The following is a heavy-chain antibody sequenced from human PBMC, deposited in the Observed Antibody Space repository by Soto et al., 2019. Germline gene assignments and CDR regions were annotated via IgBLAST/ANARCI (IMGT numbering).Heavy chain of an antibody. CDR3: ARVVDTAMVTVGPFDY. Sequence: KASETLSLTCTVSGGSISSYYWSWIRQPPGKGLEWIGYIYYSGSTNYNPSLKSRVTISVDTSKNQFSLKLSSVTAADTAVYYCARVVDTAMVTVGPFDYWGQGTLVTVSS. CDR2: IYYSGST. J-gene: IGHJ4*02. D-gene: IGHD5-18*01. CDR1: GGSISSYY. V-gene: IGHV4-59*01.